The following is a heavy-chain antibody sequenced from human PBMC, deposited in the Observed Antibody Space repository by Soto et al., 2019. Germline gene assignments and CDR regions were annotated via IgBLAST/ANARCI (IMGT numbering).Heavy chain of an antibody. CDR2: IYHSGST. V-gene: IGHV4-30-2*01. J-gene: IGHJ5*02. D-gene: IGHD3-10*01. Sequence: SETLSLNCAVSGGSISRGGYSWSWIRQPPGKGLEWIGYIYHSGSTYYNPSLKSRVTISVDRSKNQFSLKLSSVTAADTAVYYCARGEYYYDSGEGSWFDPWGQGTLVTVSA. CDR3: ARGEYYYDSGEGSWFDP. CDR1: GGSISRGGYS.